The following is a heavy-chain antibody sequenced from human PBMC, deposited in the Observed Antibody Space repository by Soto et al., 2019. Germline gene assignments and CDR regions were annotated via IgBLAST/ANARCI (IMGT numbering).Heavy chain of an antibody. CDR2: ISYDGSNK. CDR1: GFTFSSYA. Sequence: QVQLVESGGGVVQPGRSLRLSCAASGFTFSSYAMYWVRQAPGKGLEWVAVISYDGSNKNYADSVKGRFTISRDYSQNTLYLQMNRLRAEDTAIYYCARPTVTTGAHWYFDLWGRGTLVTVSS. V-gene: IGHV3-30-3*01. CDR3: ARPTVTTGAHWYFDL. J-gene: IGHJ2*01. D-gene: IGHD4-17*01.